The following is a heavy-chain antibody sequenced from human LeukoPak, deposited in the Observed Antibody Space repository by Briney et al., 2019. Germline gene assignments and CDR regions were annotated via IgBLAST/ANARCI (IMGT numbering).Heavy chain of an antibody. CDR1: GYIFTDYY. Sequence: ASVKVSCKASGYIFTDYYMHWVRQAPGQGLEWMGWINPNSGGTNYAQKFQGRVTMTRDTSISTAYMELSRLRSDDTAVYYCARVISGWDDFDYWGQGTLVTVSS. D-gene: IGHD6-19*01. J-gene: IGHJ4*02. CDR3: ARVISGWDDFDY. V-gene: IGHV1-2*02. CDR2: INPNSGGT.